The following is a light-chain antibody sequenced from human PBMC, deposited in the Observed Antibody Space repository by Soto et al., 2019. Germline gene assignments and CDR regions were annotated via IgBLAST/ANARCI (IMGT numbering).Light chain of an antibody. Sequence: EIVLTQSPGTLSLSPGERATLSCRASESVSSSHLAWYQHKPGQAPRPLIYDASHRATGIPDRFSGSGSGTDFTLNNSSLEPEDFAVYYCQQRSNWPITFGQGTRLEI. CDR2: DAS. J-gene: IGKJ5*01. CDR3: QQRSNWPIT. CDR1: ESVSSSH. V-gene: IGKV3D-20*02.